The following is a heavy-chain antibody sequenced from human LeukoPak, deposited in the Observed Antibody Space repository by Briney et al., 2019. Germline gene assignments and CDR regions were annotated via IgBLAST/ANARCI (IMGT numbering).Heavy chain of an antibody. Sequence: SSETLSLTCTVSGGSISSSSYYWGWIRQPPGKGLEWIGSIYYSGGTSYNPSLKSRASVSLDTSKNQFSLYLTSVTAADTAVYFCAGFPDSEPIDNWGQGTLVTVSS. V-gene: IGHV4-39*01. CDR1: GGSISSSSYY. CDR2: IYYSGGT. J-gene: IGHJ4*02. CDR3: AGFPDSEPIDN. D-gene: IGHD1-26*01.